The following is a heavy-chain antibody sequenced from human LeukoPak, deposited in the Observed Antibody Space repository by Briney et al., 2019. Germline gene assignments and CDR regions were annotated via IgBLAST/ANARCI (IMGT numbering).Heavy chain of an antibody. D-gene: IGHD6-6*01. V-gene: IGHV1-69*13. CDR3: AREYSSSSGIVFDP. Sequence: GASVKVSCKASGGTVSSYAISWVRQAPGQGLEWMGGIIPIFGTANYAQKFQGRVTITANESTSTAYMELSSLRSEDTAVYYCAREYSSSSGIVFDPWGQGTLVTVSS. CDR2: IIPIFGTA. J-gene: IGHJ5*02. CDR1: GGTVSSYA.